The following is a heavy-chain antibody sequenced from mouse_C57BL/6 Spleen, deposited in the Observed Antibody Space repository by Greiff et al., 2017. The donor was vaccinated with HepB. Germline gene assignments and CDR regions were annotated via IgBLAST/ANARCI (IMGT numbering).Heavy chain of an antibody. Sequence: EVQRVESGPELVKPGASVKMSCKASGYTFTDYNMHWVKQSHGKSLEWIGYINPNNGGTSYNQKFKGKATLTVNKSSSTAYMELRSLTSEDSAVYYCATGTVYYAMDYWGQGTSVTVSS. V-gene: IGHV1-22*01. J-gene: IGHJ4*01. CDR3: ATGTVYYAMDY. CDR2: INPNNGGT. D-gene: IGHD4-1*01. CDR1: GYTFTDYN.